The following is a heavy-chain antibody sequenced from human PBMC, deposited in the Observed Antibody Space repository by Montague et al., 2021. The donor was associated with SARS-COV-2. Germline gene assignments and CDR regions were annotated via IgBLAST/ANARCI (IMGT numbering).Heavy chain of an antibody. D-gene: IGHD2-8*02. CDR3: ARDLYGTGSMDV. J-gene: IGHJ6*02. CDR2: TSADGTST. Sequence: SLRLSCAVSGFIFSNYAMNWVRQAPGTVLEWVSRTSADGTSTHXXXSXKGRFTISRDNSKDTLYLQMNGLRVEATAISYCARDLYGTGSMDVWGQGTTVTVSS. V-gene: IGHV3-23*01. CDR1: GFIFSNYA.